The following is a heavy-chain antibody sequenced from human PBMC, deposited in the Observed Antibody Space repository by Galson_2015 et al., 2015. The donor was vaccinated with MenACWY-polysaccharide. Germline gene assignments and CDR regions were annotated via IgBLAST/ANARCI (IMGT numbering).Heavy chain of an antibody. Sequence: SVKVSCKASGYTFTSYGISWVRQAPGQGLEWMGWISAYNGNTNYAQKLQGRVTMTTDTSTSTAYMELRSLRSDDTAVYYCARAGGRMAVAGGRYYFDYWGQGTLVTVSS. J-gene: IGHJ4*02. CDR1: GYTFTSYG. V-gene: IGHV1-18*01. D-gene: IGHD6-19*01. CDR3: ARAGGRMAVAGGRYYFDY. CDR2: ISAYNGNT.